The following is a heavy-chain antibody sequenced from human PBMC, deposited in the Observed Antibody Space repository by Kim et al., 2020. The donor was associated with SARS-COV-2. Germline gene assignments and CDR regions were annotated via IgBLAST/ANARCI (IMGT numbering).Heavy chain of an antibody. D-gene: IGHD5-12*01. V-gene: IGHV1-18*01. CDR2: ISAYNGNT. CDR3: ARVPGRGYDETYFDY. J-gene: IGHJ4*02. CDR1: GYTFTSYG. Sequence: ASVKVSCKASGYTFTSYGISWVRQAPGQGLEWMGWISAYNGNTNYAQKLQGRVTMTTDTSTSTAYMELRSLRSDDTAVYYCARVPGRGYDETYFDYWGQGTLVTVSS.